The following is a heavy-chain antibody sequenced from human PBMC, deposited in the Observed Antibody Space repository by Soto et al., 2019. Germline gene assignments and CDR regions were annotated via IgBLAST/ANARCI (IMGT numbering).Heavy chain of an antibody. J-gene: IGHJ4*02. Sequence: SETLSLTCTVSGGSISSDYWGWIREPPGKGLEWIGYMSYSGSTNYNPSLKSRVTISVDTSKNQFSLKLSSVTAADTAVYYCARHHDSWGQGTLVTVS. V-gene: IGHV4-59*08. CDR3: ARHHDS. CDR2: MSYSGST. CDR1: GGSISSDY.